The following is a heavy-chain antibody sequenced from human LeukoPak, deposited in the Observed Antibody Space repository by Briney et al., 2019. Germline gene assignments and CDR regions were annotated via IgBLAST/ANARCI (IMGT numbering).Heavy chain of an antibody. CDR2: IKQDGSEK. CDR3: ARDQHSSSWYLRAFDI. V-gene: IGHV3-7*01. J-gene: IGHJ3*02. CDR1: GFTFSSYW. Sequence: PGGSLRLSCAASGFTFSSYWMSWVRQAPGKGLEWVANIKQDGSEKYYVDSVKGRFTISRDNAKNSLYLQMNSLRAEDTAVYYCARDQHSSSWYLRAFDIWGQGTMVTVSS. D-gene: IGHD6-13*01.